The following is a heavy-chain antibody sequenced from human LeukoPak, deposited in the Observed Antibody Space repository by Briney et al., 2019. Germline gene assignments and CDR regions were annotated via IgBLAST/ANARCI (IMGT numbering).Heavy chain of an antibody. V-gene: IGHV4-61*02. Sequence: SSETLSLTCAGNGVSISSLSYYWNWIRHPSGKGLEWNGRIYTSSSTNYNPSLKSPVTISVDTSKNQFSLKLSSVTAADTAVYYCARESITMIVGYYFDYWGQGTLVTVSS. CDR2: IYTSSST. CDR3: ARESITMIVGYYFDY. CDR1: GVSISSLSYY. D-gene: IGHD3-22*01. J-gene: IGHJ4*02.